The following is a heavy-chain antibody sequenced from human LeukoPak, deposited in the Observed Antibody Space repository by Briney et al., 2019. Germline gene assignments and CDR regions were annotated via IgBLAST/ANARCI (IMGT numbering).Heavy chain of an antibody. D-gene: IGHD2-15*01. Sequence: GGSLRLSCAASGFTFSSYGMNWVRQAPGKGLEWISYISSRSSTIYYADSVKGRFTISRDNANNSLYLQMNSLRDEDTAVYYCARGCSGGSCFGDFDYWGQGTLVTVSS. CDR3: ARGCSGGSCFGDFDY. CDR2: ISSRSSTI. J-gene: IGHJ4*02. CDR1: GFTFSSYG. V-gene: IGHV3-48*02.